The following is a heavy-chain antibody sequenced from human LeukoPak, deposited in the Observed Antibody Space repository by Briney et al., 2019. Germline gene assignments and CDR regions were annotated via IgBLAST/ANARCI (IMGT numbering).Heavy chain of an antibody. CDR3: ARGKYTSFDN. J-gene: IGHJ4*02. CDR1: GDSIFTNNVA. CDR2: TYYRSKWSF. D-gene: IGHD6-6*01. V-gene: IGHV6-1*01. Sequence: SQTLSLTCAISGDSIFTNNVACNWIRQSPSRGLEWLGRTYYRSKWSFDYAVSVKSRITINADTSKNQFSLQLSSVTPEDTAVYYCARGKYTSFDNWGQGTLVTVSS.